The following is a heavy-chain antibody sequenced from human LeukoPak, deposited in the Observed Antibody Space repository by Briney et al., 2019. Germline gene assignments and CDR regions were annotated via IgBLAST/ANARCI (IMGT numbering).Heavy chain of an antibody. D-gene: IGHD3-22*01. CDR1: GGSFSGYY. Sequence: SETLSLTCAVYGGSFSGYYWSWIRQPPGKGLEWIGEINHSGSTNYNPSLKSRVTISVDTSKNQFSLKLSSVTAADTAVYYCARDRTGDSSGYRRAFDIWGQGTMVTVSS. J-gene: IGHJ3*02. CDR2: INHSGST. CDR3: ARDRTGDSSGYRRAFDI. V-gene: IGHV4-34*01.